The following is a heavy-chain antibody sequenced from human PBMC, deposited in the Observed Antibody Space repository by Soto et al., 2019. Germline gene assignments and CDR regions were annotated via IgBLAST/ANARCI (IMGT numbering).Heavy chain of an antibody. Sequence: GASVKVSCKASGGTFSSYAISWVRQAPGQGLEWMGGIIPIFGTANYAQKFQGRVTITADESTSTAYMELSSLRSEDTAVYYCARGNYDSSGSYYFYYGMDVWGQGTTVT. D-gene: IGHD3-22*01. CDR3: ARGNYDSSGSYYFYYGMDV. J-gene: IGHJ6*02. CDR2: IIPIFGTA. V-gene: IGHV1-69*13. CDR1: GGTFSSYA.